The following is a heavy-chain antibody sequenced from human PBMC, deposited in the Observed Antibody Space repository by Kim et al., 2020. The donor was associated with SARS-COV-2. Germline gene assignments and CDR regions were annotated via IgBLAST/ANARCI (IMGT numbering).Heavy chain of an antibody. J-gene: IGHJ6*02. CDR3: ARGSTSSGRWGYYYYGMDV. CDR1: GGSFSGYY. Sequence: SETLSLTCAVYGGSFSGYYWSWIRQPPGKGLEWIGEINHSGSTNYNPSLKSRVTISVDTSKNQFSLKLSSVTAADTAVYYCARGSTSSGRWGYYYYGMDVWGQGTTVTVSS. V-gene: IGHV4-34*01. CDR2: INHSGST. D-gene: IGHD3-10*01.